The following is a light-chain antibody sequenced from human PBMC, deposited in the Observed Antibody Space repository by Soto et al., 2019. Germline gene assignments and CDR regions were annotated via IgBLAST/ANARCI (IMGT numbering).Light chain of an antibody. CDR3: CSYAGSSTLVV. J-gene: IGLJ2*01. V-gene: IGLV2-23*01. Sequence: QSALTQPASVSWSPGQSITISCTATSSDVGSYNIVSWYQQHPGKAPKLMIYEGSKRPSGVSNRFSGSKSGNTASLTISGLQAEDEADYYCCSYAGSSTLVVFGGGTQLPVL. CDR2: EGS. CDR1: SSDVGSYNI.